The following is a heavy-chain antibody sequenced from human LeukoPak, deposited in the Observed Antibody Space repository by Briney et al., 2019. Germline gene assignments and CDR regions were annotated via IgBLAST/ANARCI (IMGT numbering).Heavy chain of an antibody. CDR1: GGSISSGGYY. J-gene: IGHJ4*02. D-gene: IGHD6-13*01. V-gene: IGHV4-31*03. CDR2: IYYSGST. CDR3: ARAGQRRLSGIAAAGLFDY. Sequence: SSETLSLTCTVSGGSISSGGYYWSWIRQHPGKGLEWIGYIYYSGSTYYNPSLKSRVTISVDTSKNQFSLKLSSVTAADTAVYYCARAGQRRLSGIAAAGLFDYWGQGTLVTVSS.